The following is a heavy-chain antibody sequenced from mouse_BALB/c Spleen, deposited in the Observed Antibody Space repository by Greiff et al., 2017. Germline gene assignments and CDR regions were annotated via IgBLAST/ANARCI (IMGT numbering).Heavy chain of an antibody. CDR1: GFAFSSYD. J-gene: IGHJ2*01. CDR3: ARGGYYGYDGGFDY. CDR2: ISSGGGST. V-gene: IGHV5-12-1*01. Sequence: EVQLVESGGGLVKPGGSLKLSCAASGFAFSSYDMSWVRQTPEKRLEWVAYISSGGGSTYYPDTVKGRFTISRDNAKNTLYLQMSSLKSEDTAMYYCARGGYYGYDGGFDYWGQGTTLTVSS. D-gene: IGHD2-2*01.